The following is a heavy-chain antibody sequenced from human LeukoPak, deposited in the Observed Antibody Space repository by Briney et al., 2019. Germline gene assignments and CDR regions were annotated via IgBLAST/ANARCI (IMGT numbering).Heavy chain of an antibody. CDR3: AREYSSTSLFDY. D-gene: IGHD6-6*01. V-gene: IGHV4-31*03. J-gene: IGHJ4*02. CDR2: IYYSGST. CDR1: GGSISSGGYY. Sequence: PSQTLSLTCTVSGGSISSGGYYWSWIRQHPGKGLEWIGYIYYSGSTYYNPSLKSRVTISVDTSKNQFSLKLSSVTAADTAVYYCAREYSSTSLFDYWGQGTQVTVSS.